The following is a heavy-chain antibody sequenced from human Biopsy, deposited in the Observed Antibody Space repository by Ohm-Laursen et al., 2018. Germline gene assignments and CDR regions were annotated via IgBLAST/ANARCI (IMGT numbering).Heavy chain of an antibody. V-gene: IGHV3-21*01. D-gene: IGHD5/OR15-5a*01. Sequence: GSLRLSCAASGFIFSTYTMNWVRQAPGEGLEWVSSISSRSSDIYYADSVKGRFTISRDNAKNSLFLQMNGLRVEDTAVYYCATDFGYCGNNVCSSDFYYGMDVWGQGTTVTVSS. CDR2: ISSRSSDI. J-gene: IGHJ6*02. CDR3: ATDFGYCGNNVCSSDFYYGMDV. CDR1: GFIFSTYT.